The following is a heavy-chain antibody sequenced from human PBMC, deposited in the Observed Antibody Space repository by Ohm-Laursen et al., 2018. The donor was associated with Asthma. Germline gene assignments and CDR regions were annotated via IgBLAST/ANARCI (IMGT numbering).Heavy chain of an antibody. D-gene: IGHD3-16*01. CDR2: ISSSSSYI. CDR1: GFTFSSYS. CDR3: ARDYGMLVLAYFDY. V-gene: IGHV3-21*01. J-gene: IGHJ4*02. Sequence: SLRLSCSASGFTFSSYSMNWVRQAPGKGLEWVSSISSSSSYIYYADSVKGRFTISRDNAKNSLYLQMNSLRAEDTAVYYCARDYGMLVLAYFDYWGQGTLVTVSS.